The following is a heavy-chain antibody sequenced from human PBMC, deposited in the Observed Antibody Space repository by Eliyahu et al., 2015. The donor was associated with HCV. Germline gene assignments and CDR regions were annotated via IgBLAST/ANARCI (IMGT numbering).Heavy chain of an antibody. Sequence: EVQLVESGGGLVQPGGSLRLSCAXSGFTFSNYEMNWVRQAPGKGLEWVSYISSSGSTIYYADSVKGRFTISRDNAKNSLYLQMNSLRAEDTAVYYCARVSWTGLDWGQGTLVTVSS. V-gene: IGHV3-48*03. CDR3: ARVSWTGLD. CDR1: GFTFSNYE. J-gene: IGHJ4*02. D-gene: IGHD3/OR15-3a*01. CDR2: ISSSGSTI.